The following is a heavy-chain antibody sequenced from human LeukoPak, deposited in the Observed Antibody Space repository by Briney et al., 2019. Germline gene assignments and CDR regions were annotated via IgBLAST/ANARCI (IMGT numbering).Heavy chain of an antibody. J-gene: IGHJ4*02. CDR1: GYTFTSYD. CDR3: ARLGYSSGSDY. V-gene: IGHV1-2*02. CDR2: INPNSGGT. D-gene: IGHD6-19*01. Sequence: ASVKVSCKASGYTFTSYDINWVRQATGQGLEWMGWINPNSGGTNYAQKFQGRVTMTRDTSISTAYMEMRRLRSDDTAVYYCARLGYSSGSDYWGQGTLVTVSS.